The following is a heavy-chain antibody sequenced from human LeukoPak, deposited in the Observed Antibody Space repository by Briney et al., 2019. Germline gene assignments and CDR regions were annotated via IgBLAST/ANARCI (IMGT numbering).Heavy chain of an antibody. D-gene: IGHD6-19*01. CDR1: GGTFSSYA. CDR3: ARAPYSSGGSTNYYYYYYMDV. J-gene: IGHJ6*03. Sequence: SVKVSCKASGGTFSSYAISWVRQAPGQGLEWMGGIIPIFGSANYAQKFQGRVTTTADESTSTAYMELRSLRSEDTALYYCARAPYSSGGSTNYYYYYYMDVWGKGTTVTVSS. V-gene: IGHV1-69*13. CDR2: IIPIFGSA.